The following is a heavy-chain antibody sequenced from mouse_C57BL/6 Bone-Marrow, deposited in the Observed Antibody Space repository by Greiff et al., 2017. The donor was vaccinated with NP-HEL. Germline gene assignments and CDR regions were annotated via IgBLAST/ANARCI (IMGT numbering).Heavy chain of an antibody. CDR2: FHPYNDDT. CDR3: ARGYYGYDGYFDY. D-gene: IGHD2-2*01. CDR1: GYTFTTYP. Sequence: QVQLQQPGAELVRPGTSVKLSCKASGYTFTTYPIEWMKQNHGKSLEWIGNFHPYNDDTKYNEKFKGKATLTVEKSSSTVYLELSRLTSDDSAVYYCARGYYGYDGYFDYWGQGTTLTVSS. J-gene: IGHJ2*01. V-gene: IGHV1-47*01.